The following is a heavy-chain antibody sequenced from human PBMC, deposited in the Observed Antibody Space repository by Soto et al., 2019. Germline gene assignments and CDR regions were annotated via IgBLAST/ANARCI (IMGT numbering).Heavy chain of an antibody. CDR2: IKSKTDGGTT. Sequence: GGSLRLSCAASGLPFSKAWMSWVRQAPGKGLEWVGRIKSKTDGGTTDCAAPVKGRFTISRDDSKNTLYLQMSSLKTEDTAVYYCTTDGIVVLNAIYYFFHYWGQGSLVTVSS. D-gene: IGHD2-21*01. CDR1: GLPFSKAW. J-gene: IGHJ4*02. CDR3: TTDGIVVLNAIYYFFHY. V-gene: IGHV3-15*01.